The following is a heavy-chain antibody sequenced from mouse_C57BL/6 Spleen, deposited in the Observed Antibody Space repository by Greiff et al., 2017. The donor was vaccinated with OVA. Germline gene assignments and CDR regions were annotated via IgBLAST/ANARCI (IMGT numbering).Heavy chain of an antibody. V-gene: IGHV1-82*01. CDR3: ARSLRSYFDY. Sequence: QVQLKESGPELVKPGASVKISCKASGYAFSSSWMNWVKQRPGKGLEWIGRIYPGDGDTNYNGKFKGKATLTADKSSSTAYMQLSSLTSEDSSVCYCARSLRSYFDYWGQGTTLTVSS. CDR2: IYPGDGDT. J-gene: IGHJ2*01. CDR1: GYAFSSSW.